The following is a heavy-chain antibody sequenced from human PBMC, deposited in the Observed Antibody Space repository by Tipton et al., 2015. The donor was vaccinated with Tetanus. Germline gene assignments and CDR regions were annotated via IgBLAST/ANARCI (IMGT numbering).Heavy chain of an antibody. CDR2: GVSSGRT. Sequence: LRLSCSVSGGSIDSSNYYWAWVRQPPGKGLEWLGSGVSSGRTYYNPSLKSRVSISFGTSKNQFSLNLESVTAADTAFYYCARANNDFPKKGPFDSWGQGTLVIVSS. J-gene: IGHJ4*02. CDR3: ARANNDFPKKGPFDS. V-gene: IGHV4-39*07. CDR1: GGSIDSSNYY. D-gene: IGHD1-1*01.